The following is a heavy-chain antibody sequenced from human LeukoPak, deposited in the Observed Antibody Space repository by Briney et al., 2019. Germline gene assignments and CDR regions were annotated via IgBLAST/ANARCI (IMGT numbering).Heavy chain of an antibody. D-gene: IGHD3-9*01. CDR3: ARDSRELRYFDWLLSLPPRDYYYYYMDV. CDR2: INPSGGST. Sequence: GASVKVSCKASGYTFTSYYMHWVRQAPGQGLEWMGIINPSGGSTSYAQKFQGRVTMTRDMSTSTVYMELSSLRSEDTAVYYCARDSRELRYFDWLLSLPPRDYYYYYMDVWGKGTTVTVSS. V-gene: IGHV1-46*01. J-gene: IGHJ6*03. CDR1: GYTFTSYY.